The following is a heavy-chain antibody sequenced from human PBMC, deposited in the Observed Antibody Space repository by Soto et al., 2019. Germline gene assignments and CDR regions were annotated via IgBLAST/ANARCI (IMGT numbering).Heavy chain of an antibody. CDR1: GFTFSSYG. CDR3: AKDQGSSWFYYYYSMDV. V-gene: IGHV3-30*18. Sequence: QVQLVESGGGVVQPGRSLRLSCAASGFTFSSYGMHWVRQAPGKGLEWVAVISYDGSNKYYADSVKGRFTISRDNSKNTLYLQMNSLRAEDTAVYYCAKDQGSSWFYYYYSMDVWGKGTTVTVSS. CDR2: ISYDGSNK. D-gene: IGHD6-13*01. J-gene: IGHJ6*03.